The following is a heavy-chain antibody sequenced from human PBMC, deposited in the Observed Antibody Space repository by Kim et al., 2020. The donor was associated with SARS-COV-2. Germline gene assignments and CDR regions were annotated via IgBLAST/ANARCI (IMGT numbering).Heavy chain of an antibody. Sequence: GGSLRLSCAASGFTFSSYAMHWVRQAPGKGLEWVAVISYDGSNKYYADSVKGRFTISRDNSKNTLYLQMNSLRAEDTAVYYCARRPAGVQQLALPDYWGQGTLVTVSS. CDR1: GFTFSSYA. CDR3: ARRPAGVQQLALPDY. CDR2: ISYDGSNK. V-gene: IGHV3-30*04. J-gene: IGHJ4*02. D-gene: IGHD6-13*01.